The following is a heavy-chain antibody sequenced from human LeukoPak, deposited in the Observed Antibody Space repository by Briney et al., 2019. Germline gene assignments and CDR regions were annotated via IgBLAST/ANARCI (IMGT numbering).Heavy chain of an antibody. CDR3: ARGRGYSSSWYFYY. J-gene: IGHJ4*02. CDR2: INPNSGGT. V-gene: IGHV1-2*02. Sequence: ASVKVSCTASGYTFTGYYMHWVRQAPGQGLEWMGWINPNSGGTNYAQKFQGRVTMTRDTSISTAYMELSRLRSDDTAVYYCARGRGYSSSWYFYYWGQGTLVTVSS. CDR1: GYTFTGYY. D-gene: IGHD6-13*01.